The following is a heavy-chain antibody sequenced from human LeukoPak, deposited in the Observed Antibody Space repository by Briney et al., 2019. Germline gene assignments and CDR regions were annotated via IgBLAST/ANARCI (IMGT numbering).Heavy chain of an antibody. CDR2: ISGSGDIT. D-gene: IGHD1-14*01. J-gene: IGHJ4*02. V-gene: IGHV3-23*01. CDR3: AKDQPRNFDY. CDR1: GFTFSGYA. Sequence: GGSLRLSCAASGFTFSGYAMSWVRQAPGKGLKWVSAISGSGDITYYADSVKGRFTISRDNSKNTLYLQMNSLRAEDTAVYYCAKDQPRNFDYWGQGTLVTVSS.